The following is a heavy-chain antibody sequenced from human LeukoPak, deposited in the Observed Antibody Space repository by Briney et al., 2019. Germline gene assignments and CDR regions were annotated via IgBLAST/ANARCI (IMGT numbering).Heavy chain of an antibody. Sequence: ASVEVSCKASGGTFSSYAISWVRQAPGQGLEWMGGIIPIIGTVNYAQKFQGRVTITADESTSTAYMELSSLRSEDMAVYYCARIGMVREPGSDYWGQGTLVTVSS. V-gene: IGHV1-69*13. CDR1: GGTFSSYA. CDR3: ARIGMVREPGSDY. D-gene: IGHD3-10*01. J-gene: IGHJ4*02. CDR2: IIPIIGTV.